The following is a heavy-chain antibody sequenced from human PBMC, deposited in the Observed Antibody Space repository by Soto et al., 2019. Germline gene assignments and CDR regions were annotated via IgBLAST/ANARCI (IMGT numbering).Heavy chain of an antibody. D-gene: IGHD6-13*01. CDR1: GYSFTSYW. CDR3: ARHKQQQLGYFDY. CDR2: IYPGDSDT. V-gene: IGHV5-51*01. J-gene: IGHJ4*02. Sequence: PGESLKISCKGSGYSFTSYWIGWVRQMPGKGLEWMGIIYPGDSDTRYSPPFQGQVTISADKSISTAYLQWSSLKASDTAMYYCARHKQQQLGYFDYWGQGTLVTVSS.